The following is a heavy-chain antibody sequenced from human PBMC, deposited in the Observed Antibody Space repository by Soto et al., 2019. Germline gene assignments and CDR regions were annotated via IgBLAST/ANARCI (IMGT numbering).Heavy chain of an antibody. Sequence: EVQLLESGEGLVQPGGSLKLSCAASGFTFSNYAMSWVRQAPGKGLEWVSGIGSSGSNTYYADSVKGRFTISRDNSKNTLFLQMNSLRAEDTAEYYCARVVRYFDTPYGMDVWGQGTTVTVSS. CDR1: GFTFSNYA. V-gene: IGHV3-23*01. J-gene: IGHJ6*02. D-gene: IGHD3-9*01. CDR3: ARVVRYFDTPYGMDV. CDR2: IGSSGSNT.